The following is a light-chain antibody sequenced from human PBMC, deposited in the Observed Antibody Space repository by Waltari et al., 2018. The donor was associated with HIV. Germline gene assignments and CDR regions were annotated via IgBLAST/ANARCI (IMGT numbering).Light chain of an antibody. Sequence: QSALTQPASVSESPGQSITISCTGTTSDVGLYKFVSWYQQYPGRAPKLLIYDVNKRPSGVSNRFSGPRSGDTASLTISGLQAEDEADYYCSSYTSINTRVFGTGTTVTVL. CDR3: SSYTSINTRV. CDR2: DVN. CDR1: TSDVGLYKF. J-gene: IGLJ1*01. V-gene: IGLV2-14*03.